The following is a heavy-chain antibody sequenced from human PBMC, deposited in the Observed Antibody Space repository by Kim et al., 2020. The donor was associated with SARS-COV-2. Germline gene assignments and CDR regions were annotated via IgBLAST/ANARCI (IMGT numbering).Heavy chain of an antibody. Sequence: GGSLRLSCAASGFTVSSNYMSWVRQAPGKGLEWVSVIYSGGSTYYADSVKGRFTISRDNSKNTLYLQMNSLRAEDTAVYYCASITRAGFGYSSSLPYYWGQGTLVTVSS. V-gene: IGHV3-53*01. CDR1: GFTVSSNY. J-gene: IGHJ4*02. D-gene: IGHD6-6*01. CDR3: ASITRAGFGYSSSLPYY. CDR2: IYSGGST.